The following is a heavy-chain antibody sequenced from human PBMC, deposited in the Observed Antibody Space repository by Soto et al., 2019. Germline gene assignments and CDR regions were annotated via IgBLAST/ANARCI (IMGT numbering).Heavy chain of an antibody. V-gene: IGHV3-21*01. Sequence: GGSLRLSCAASGFTFSSYSMNWVRQAPGKGLEWVSSISSSSSYIYYADSVKGRFTISRDNAKNSLYLQMNSLRAEDTAVYYCERVVCSDYIWGSYRHIDYWGQGTLVNVSS. J-gene: IGHJ4*02. CDR1: GFTFSSYS. CDR2: ISSSSSYI. D-gene: IGHD3-16*02. CDR3: ERVVCSDYIWGSYRHIDY.